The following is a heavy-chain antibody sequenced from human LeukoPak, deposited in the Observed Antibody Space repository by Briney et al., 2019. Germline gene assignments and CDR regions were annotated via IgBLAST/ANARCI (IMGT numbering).Heavy chain of an antibody. V-gene: IGHV3-23*01. J-gene: IGHJ3*02. CDR1: GFTFSSYG. CDR2: ISGSGGST. Sequence: GGSLRLSCAASGFTFSSYGMSWVRQAPGKGLEWVSAISGSGGSTYYADSVKGRFTISRDNSKNTLYLQMNSLRAEDTAVYYCAKVLRGSGSYSGAFDIWGQGTMVTVSS. CDR3: AKVLRGSGSYSGAFDI. D-gene: IGHD1-26*01.